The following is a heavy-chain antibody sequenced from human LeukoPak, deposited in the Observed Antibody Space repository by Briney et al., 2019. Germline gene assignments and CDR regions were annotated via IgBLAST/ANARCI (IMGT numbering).Heavy chain of an antibody. CDR2: IIPILGIA. Sequence: ASVKVSCKASGGTFSSYAISWVRQAPGQGREWMGRIIPILGIANYAQKFQGRVTITADKSTSTAYMELSSLRSEDTAVYYCARDSGYYGSGSYYYYYGMDVWGQGTTVTVSS. J-gene: IGHJ6*02. CDR3: ARDSGYYGSGSYYYYYGMDV. D-gene: IGHD3-10*01. CDR1: GGTFSSYA. V-gene: IGHV1-69*04.